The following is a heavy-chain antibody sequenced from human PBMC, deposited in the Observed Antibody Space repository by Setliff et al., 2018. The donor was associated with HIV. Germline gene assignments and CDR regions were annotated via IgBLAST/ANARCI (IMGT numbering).Heavy chain of an antibody. J-gene: IGHJ6*03. D-gene: IGHD3-22*01. CDR2: IYTSGIT. Sequence: SETLSLTCTVSGGSISSYYWSWIRLPPGKGLEWIGYIYTSGITNYNPSLKSRVTMSVDTSKNQFSLKLSSVTAADTAVYYCARGRNYDSSGYGDYYYYMDVWGKGTTVTVSS. V-gene: IGHV4-4*08. CDR1: GGSISSYY. CDR3: ARGRNYDSSGYGDYYYYMDV.